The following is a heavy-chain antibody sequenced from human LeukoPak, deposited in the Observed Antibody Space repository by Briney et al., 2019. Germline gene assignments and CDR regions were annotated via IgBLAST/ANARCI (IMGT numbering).Heavy chain of an antibody. J-gene: IGHJ3*02. Sequence: ASVKVSCKASGYTFTSYGISWVRQAPGQGLEWMGRIIPILGIANYAQKFQGRVTITADKSTSTAYMELSSLRSEDTAVYYCARDLGTTSTFDIWGQGTMVTVSS. V-gene: IGHV1-69*04. D-gene: IGHD1-7*01. CDR1: GYTFTSYG. CDR3: ARDLGTTSTFDI. CDR2: IIPILGIA.